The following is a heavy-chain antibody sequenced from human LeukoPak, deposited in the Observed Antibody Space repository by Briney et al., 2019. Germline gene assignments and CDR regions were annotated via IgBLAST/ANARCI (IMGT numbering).Heavy chain of an antibody. Sequence: GGSLRLSCAASGFTFSSYSMNWVRQAPGKGLEWVSYISSSSSTIYYADSVKGRFTISRDTAKNSLYLQINSLRAEDTAVYYCARETSTWYPMDSWGQGTLVTVSS. J-gene: IGHJ4*02. V-gene: IGHV3-48*01. CDR3: ARETSTWYPMDS. D-gene: IGHD6-13*01. CDR2: ISSSSSTI. CDR1: GFTFSSYS.